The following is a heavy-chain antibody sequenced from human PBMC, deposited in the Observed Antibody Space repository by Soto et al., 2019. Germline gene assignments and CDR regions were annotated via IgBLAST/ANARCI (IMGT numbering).Heavy chain of an antibody. V-gene: IGHV4-59*01. D-gene: IGHD1-26*01. CDR1: GGSSVSYD. CDR2: IYYSGST. J-gene: IGHJ5*02. CDR3: ARSLYSGSYTNWFDP. Sequence: TQCLSCTVAGGSSVSYDGSWIRQTPGKGLEYIGYIYYSGSTNYNPSLKSRVTISVDTSKKQFSLKLSSVTAADTAVYYCARSLYSGSYTNWFDPWGQGTLVTVSS.